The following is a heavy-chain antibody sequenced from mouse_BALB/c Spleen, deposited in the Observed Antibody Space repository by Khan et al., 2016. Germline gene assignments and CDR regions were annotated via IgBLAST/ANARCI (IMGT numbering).Heavy chain of an antibody. CDR2: ISYSGST. CDR3: PRSNHYVNSPAWFAY. V-gene: IGHV3-2*02. J-gene: IGHJ3*01. CDR1: GYSITSDYA. D-gene: IGHD1-2*01. Sequence: EVKLLESGPGLVKPSQSLSLTCTVTGYSITSDYAWNWIRQFPGNKLEWMGYISYSGSTSYNPSLKSRISITRDTYKNQLFRQLNSVTTEDPGTYNCPRSNHYVNSPAWFAYWGQGALVTVSA.